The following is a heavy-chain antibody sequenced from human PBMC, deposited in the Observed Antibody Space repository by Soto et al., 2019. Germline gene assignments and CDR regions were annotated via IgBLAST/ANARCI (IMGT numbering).Heavy chain of an antibody. CDR2: MNPNSGNT. CDR3: ARGVKSGAYSRWFDP. V-gene: IGHV1-8*01. CDR1: GYTFTSYD. Sequence: QVQLVQSGAEVKKPGASVKVSCKASGYTFTSYDINWVRQATGQGLEYLGWMNPNSGNTGYVQKFQGRVTMTRDTSISTAYMELGSRRSGDTAVYFCARGVKSGAYSRWFDPWGQGTLVTVSS. J-gene: IGHJ5*02. D-gene: IGHD4-17*01.